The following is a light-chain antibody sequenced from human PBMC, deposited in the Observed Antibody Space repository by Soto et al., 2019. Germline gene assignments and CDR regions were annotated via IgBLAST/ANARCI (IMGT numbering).Light chain of an antibody. CDR3: CSYAGSSTFYV. V-gene: IGLV2-23*03. CDR1: SSDVGTYKF. Sequence: QSVLTQPDSMSGSPGQSITISCTGTSSDVGTYKFVSWYQHHPAKAPKLMIYDGSKRPSGVSNRFSGSKSGNTASLTISGLQAEDEADYYCCSYAGSSTFYVFGTGTKLTVL. CDR2: DGS. J-gene: IGLJ1*01.